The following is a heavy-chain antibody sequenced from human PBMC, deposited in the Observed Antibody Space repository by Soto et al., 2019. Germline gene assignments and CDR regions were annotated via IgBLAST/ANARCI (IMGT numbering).Heavy chain of an antibody. CDR1: GGTFSSYA. CDR3: ARAKTIVATISKSYGMDV. D-gene: IGHD5-12*01. J-gene: IGHJ6*02. Sequence: SVKVSCKASGGTFSSYAISWVRQAPGQGLEWMGGIIPIFGTANYAQKFQSRVTITADESTSTAYMELSSLRSEDTAVYYCARAKTIVATISKSYGMDVWGQGTTVTVSS. V-gene: IGHV1-69*13. CDR2: IIPIFGTA.